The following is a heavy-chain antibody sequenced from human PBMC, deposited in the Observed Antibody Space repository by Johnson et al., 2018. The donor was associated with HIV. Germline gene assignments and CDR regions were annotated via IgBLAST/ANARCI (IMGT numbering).Heavy chain of an antibody. Sequence: QVQLVESGGGVVQPGRSLRLSCAASGFTFSSYAMHWVRQAPGKGLVWVAVISYDGSSTYYADSVKGRFTISRDNSKNTLYLQMNSLRAEDTALYYCARDGPYSGYDENALDIWGQGTMVTVSS. CDR1: GFTFSSYA. CDR3: ARDGPYSGYDENALDI. CDR2: ISYDGSST. J-gene: IGHJ3*02. D-gene: IGHD5-12*01. V-gene: IGHV3-30*04.